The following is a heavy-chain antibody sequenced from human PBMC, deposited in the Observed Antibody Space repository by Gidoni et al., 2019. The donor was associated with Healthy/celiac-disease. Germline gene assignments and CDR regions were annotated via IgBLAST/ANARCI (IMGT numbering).Heavy chain of an antibody. CDR2: IGGSGGGT. J-gene: IGHJ4*02. Sequence: EVVLLLSGGGLLLPGGSLRLPCSAAGFPFFSSAMSWVCRAPGKGLGWVSAIGGSGGGTYNADAVKGQFTISRDNSKNTMYLQMNSLSAEDTAVYYCAKEPPKYGSTVSRIDYWGQGTLVTVSS. CDR3: AKEPPKYGSTVSRIDY. D-gene: IGHD6-13*01. V-gene: IGHV3-23*01. CDR1: GFPFFSSA.